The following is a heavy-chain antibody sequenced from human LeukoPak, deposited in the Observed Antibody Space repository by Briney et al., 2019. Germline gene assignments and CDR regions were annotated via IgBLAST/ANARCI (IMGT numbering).Heavy chain of an antibody. D-gene: IGHD3-16*01. CDR2: IFSGNST. J-gene: IGHJ3*02. Sequence: GGSLRLSCAASGVTVRSNYMNWVRQAPGKGLEWVALIFSGNSTYYADSVKGRFTISRDNSKNTLFLQMNSLRVEDTAVYYCAREGAGGFDIWGQGTMVTVSS. CDR3: AREGAGGFDI. CDR1: GVTVRSNY. V-gene: IGHV3-53*01.